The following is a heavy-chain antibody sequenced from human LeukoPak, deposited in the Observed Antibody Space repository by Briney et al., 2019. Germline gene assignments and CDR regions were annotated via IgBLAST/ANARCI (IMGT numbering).Heavy chain of an antibody. Sequence: SETLSLTCTVSGGSISSSSYYWAWVRQPPGKGLEWIGTVFYNGATQYSPSLRSRVTISIDTSTNQFSLKLTSVTAADTAVYYCARGRPSHFDYWGQGTLVTVSS. CDR3: ARGRPSHFDY. J-gene: IGHJ4*02. V-gene: IGHV4-39*07. CDR1: GGSISSSSYY. CDR2: VFYNGAT. D-gene: IGHD1-1*01.